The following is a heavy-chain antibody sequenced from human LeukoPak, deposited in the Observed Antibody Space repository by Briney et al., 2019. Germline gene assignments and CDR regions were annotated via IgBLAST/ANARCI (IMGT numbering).Heavy chain of an antibody. V-gene: IGHV4-39*07. CDR1: GGSISSSSYY. D-gene: IGHD2-2*02. CDR2: IYYSGST. Sequence: SETLSLTCTVSGGSISSSSYYWGWIRQPPGKGLEWIGSIYYSGSTYYNPSLKSRVTISVDTSKNQFSLKLSSVTAADTAVYYCARAQPRGYCSSTSCYTRPFDYWGQGTLVTVSS. CDR3: ARAQPRGYCSSTSCYTRPFDY. J-gene: IGHJ4*02.